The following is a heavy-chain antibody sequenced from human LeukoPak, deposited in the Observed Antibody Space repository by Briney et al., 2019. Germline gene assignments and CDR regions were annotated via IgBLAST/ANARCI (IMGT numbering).Heavy chain of an antibody. CDR1: GFTFSSHG. J-gene: IGHJ4*02. CDR3: ARFALKTPPTD. V-gene: IGHV3-21*01. CDR2: SYI. Sequence: GGSLGLSCAASGFTFSSHGMNWVRQAPGKGLEWVSSSYIYYADSVKGRFTISRDNAKNSLYLQMNSLRAEDTAVYYCARFALKTPPTDWGQGTLVTVSS.